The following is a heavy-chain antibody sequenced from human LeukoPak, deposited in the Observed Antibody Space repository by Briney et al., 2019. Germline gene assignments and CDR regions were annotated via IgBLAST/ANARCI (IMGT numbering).Heavy chain of an antibody. CDR3: AREGGIMITFGGVIEPYYFDY. CDR1: GFSLSTSGMR. V-gene: IGHV2-70*04. J-gene: IGHJ4*02. CDR2: IDWDDDK. Sequence: SGPALVKPTQTLTLTCTFSGFSLSTSGMRVGWILQPPGKALEWLARIDWDDDKFYSTSLKTRLTISKDTSKNQVVLTMTNMDPVDTATYYCAREGGIMITFGGVIEPYYFDYWGQGTLVTVSS. D-gene: IGHD3-16*02.